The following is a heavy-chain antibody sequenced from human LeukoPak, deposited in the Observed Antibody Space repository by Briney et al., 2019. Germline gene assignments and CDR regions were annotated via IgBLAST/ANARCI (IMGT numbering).Heavy chain of an antibody. V-gene: IGHV3-53*01. CDR2: IYSGGST. CDR1: GYTVSSNY. J-gene: IGHJ4*02. D-gene: IGHD3-16*01. Sequence: PGGSLRLSCAASGYTVSSNYMSWVRQAPGKGLEWVSVIYSGGSTYYADSVKGRFTISRDNSKNTLYLQMNSLRAEDTAVYYCGGRRWGSSDYWGQGTLVTVSS. CDR3: GGRRWGSSDY.